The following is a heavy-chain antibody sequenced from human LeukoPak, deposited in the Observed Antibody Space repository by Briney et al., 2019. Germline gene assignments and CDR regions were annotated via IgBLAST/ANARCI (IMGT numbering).Heavy chain of an antibody. J-gene: IGHJ4*02. Sequence: PSETLSLTCTVSGGSISSYYWSWIRQPAGKGLEWIGRIYTSGSTNYNPSLKSQVTISIDKSKNQFSLKLSSVTAADTAVYYCARRSSGSYSFDYWGQGTLVTVSS. CDR3: ARRSSGSYSFDY. CDR1: GGSISSYY. D-gene: IGHD6-19*01. CDR2: IYTSGST. V-gene: IGHV4-4*07.